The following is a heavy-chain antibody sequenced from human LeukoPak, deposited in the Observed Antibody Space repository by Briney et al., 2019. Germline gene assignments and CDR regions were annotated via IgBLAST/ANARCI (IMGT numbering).Heavy chain of an antibody. CDR2: INAGNGNT. V-gene: IGHV1-3*01. CDR3: ASPDYGDY. Sequence: ASVKVSCTASGYTFTSYAMHWVRQAPGQRPEWMGWINAGNGNTKYSQKFQGRVTFTRDTSASTAYMELSSLRSEDTAVYYCASPDYGDYWGQGTLVTVSS. D-gene: IGHD4-17*01. CDR1: GYTFTSYA. J-gene: IGHJ4*02.